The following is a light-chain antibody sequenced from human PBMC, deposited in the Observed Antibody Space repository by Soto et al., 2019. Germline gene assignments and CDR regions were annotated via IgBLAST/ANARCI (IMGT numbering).Light chain of an antibody. CDR3: CSYAGTYNFWV. CDR2: DVS. J-gene: IGLJ3*02. CDR1: NSDIGGYNY. V-gene: IGLV2-11*01. Sequence: QSALTQPRSVSGSPGQSVTISCTGTNSDIGGYNYVSWYQQHPGKAPKVMIYDVSRRPSGVPDRFSGSKSGNTASLTISGLQAEDDADYYCCSYAGTYNFWVFGGGTKLTVL.